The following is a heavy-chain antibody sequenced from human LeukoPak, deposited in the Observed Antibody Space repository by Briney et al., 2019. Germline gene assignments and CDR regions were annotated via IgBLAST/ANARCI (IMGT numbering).Heavy chain of an antibody. CDR2: ISAHNGNT. V-gene: IGHV1-18*04. D-gene: IGHD3-9*01. CDR3: SRVFHHGYYDILTGYWNPFAY. J-gene: IGHJ4*02. CDR1: GCTCTSYG. Sequence: ASVQDSCKACGCTCTSYGISWVRQPPGRGREWMGWISAHNGNTNYAQKLQGRVTITTDTSTRTAYMEPRSLRSDDPTVYYCSRVFHHGYYDILTGYWNPFAYGARGPLVPVPS.